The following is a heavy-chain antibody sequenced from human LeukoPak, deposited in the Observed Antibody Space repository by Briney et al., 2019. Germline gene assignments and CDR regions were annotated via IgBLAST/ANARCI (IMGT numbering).Heavy chain of an antibody. V-gene: IGHV4-38-2*02. J-gene: IGHJ5*02. D-gene: IGHD2-15*01. CDR3: ARVLGYCSGGSCYDGNWFDP. Sequence: PSETLSLTCTVSGYSISSGYYWGWIRQPPGKGLEWIGSIYHSGSTYYNPSLKSRVTISVDTSKNQFSLKLSSVTAADTAVYYCARVLGYCSGGSCYDGNWFDPWGQGTLVTVSS. CDR1: GYSISSGYY. CDR2: IYHSGST.